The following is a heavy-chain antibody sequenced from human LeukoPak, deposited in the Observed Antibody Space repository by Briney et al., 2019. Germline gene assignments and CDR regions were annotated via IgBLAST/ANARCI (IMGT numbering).Heavy chain of an antibody. V-gene: IGHV3-23*01. D-gene: IGHD3-22*01. CDR1: GFTFSSYG. CDR2: ISGSGGST. CDR3: ARDKPYYYDSSGYPDY. J-gene: IGHJ4*02. Sequence: GGSLRLSCAASGFTFSSYGMSWVRQAPGKGLEWVSAISGSGGSTYYADSVKGRFTISRDNAKNSLYLQMNSLRAEDTAVYYCARDKPYYYDSSGYPDYWGQGNMVTVSS.